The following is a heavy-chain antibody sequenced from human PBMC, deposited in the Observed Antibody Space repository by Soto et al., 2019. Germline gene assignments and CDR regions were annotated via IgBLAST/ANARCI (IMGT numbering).Heavy chain of an antibody. J-gene: IGHJ3*02. CDR2: ISYDGSDT. V-gene: IGHV3-30*18. CDR3: AKGVPSPTQHAFDI. Sequence: PGGSLRLSYAASGFTFSSYAMSWVRQAPGKGLEWVAMISYDGSDTYFSDSVKGRLTISRDNSKNTVSLEMNSLRTKDTAAYYCAKGVPSPTQHAFDIWGQGTMVTVSS. CDR1: GFTFSSYA.